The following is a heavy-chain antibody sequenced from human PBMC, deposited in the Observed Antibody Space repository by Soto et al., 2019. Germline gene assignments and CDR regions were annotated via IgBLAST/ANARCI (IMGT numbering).Heavy chain of an antibody. CDR2: TDHSRST. Sequence: SETLSLTCAVYGGSLRDYYWSWIRQPPGKGLEWIGDTDHSRSTKYNPSLKSRVTMSVDTSKNQFSLILTSVTAADTAVYYCARVRAAAGKRYWFDPWGQGTLVT. V-gene: IGHV4-34*01. CDR3: ARVRAAAGKRYWFDP. CDR1: GGSLRDYY. J-gene: IGHJ5*02. D-gene: IGHD6-13*01.